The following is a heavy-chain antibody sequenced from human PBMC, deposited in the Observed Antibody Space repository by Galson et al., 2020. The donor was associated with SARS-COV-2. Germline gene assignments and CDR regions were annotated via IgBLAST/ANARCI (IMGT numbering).Heavy chain of an antibody. CDR3: TTPPPHYWNDEDYFDY. CDR1: GFTFSNAW. V-gene: IGHV3-15*01. Sequence: GGSLRLSCAASGFTFSNAWMSWVRQAPGKGLEWVGRIKSKTDGGTTDYAAPVKGRFTISRDDSKNTLYLQMNSLKTEDTAVYYCTTPPPHYWNDEDYFDYWGQGTLVTVSS. D-gene: IGHD1-1*01. J-gene: IGHJ4*02. CDR2: IKSKTDGGTT.